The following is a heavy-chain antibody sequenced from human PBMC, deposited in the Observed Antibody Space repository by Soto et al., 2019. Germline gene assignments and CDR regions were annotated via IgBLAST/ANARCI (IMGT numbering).Heavy chain of an antibody. CDR3: AKNTAMDTYYYYGMDV. V-gene: IGHV3-30*18. CDR1: GFTFSSYG. CDR2: ISYDGSNK. Sequence: QVQLVESVGGVVQPGRSLRLSCAASGFTFSSYGMHWVRQAPGKGLEWVAVISYDGSNKYYADSVKGRFTISRDNSKNTLYLQMNSLRAEDTAVYYCAKNTAMDTYYYYGMDVWGQGTTVTVSS. J-gene: IGHJ6*02. D-gene: IGHD5-18*01.